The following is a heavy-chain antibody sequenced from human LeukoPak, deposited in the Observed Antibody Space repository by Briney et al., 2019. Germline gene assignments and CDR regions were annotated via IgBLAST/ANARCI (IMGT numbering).Heavy chain of an antibody. CDR1: GFTFSSYS. CDR3: PRDLLGESLPDY. J-gene: IGHJ4*02. V-gene: IGHV3-48*01. D-gene: IGHD4-17*01. CDR2: ISSSSSTI. Sequence: GGSLRLSCAASGFTFSSYSMNWVRQAPGKGLGWVSYISSSSSTIYYADSVKGRFTISRDNAENSLYLQMNSLRAEDTAVYYCPRDLLGESLPDYWGPGTLVTVSS.